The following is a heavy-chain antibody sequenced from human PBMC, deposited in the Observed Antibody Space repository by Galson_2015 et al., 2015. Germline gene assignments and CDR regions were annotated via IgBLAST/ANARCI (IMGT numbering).Heavy chain of an antibody. J-gene: IGHJ6*02. Sequence: ETLSLTCTVSGGSISSYYWSWIRHPPGKGLEWIGYIYYSGSTNYNPSLKSRVTISVDTSKNQFSLKLSSVTAADTAVYYCAGGYDVGPYLPYYYGMDVWGQGTTVTVSS. D-gene: IGHD2/OR15-2a*01. CDR1: GGSISSYY. V-gene: IGHV4-59*01. CDR3: AGGYDVGPYLPYYYGMDV. CDR2: IYYSGST.